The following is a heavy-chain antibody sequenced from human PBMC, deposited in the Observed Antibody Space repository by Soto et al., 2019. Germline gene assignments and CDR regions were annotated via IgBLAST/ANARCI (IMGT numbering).Heavy chain of an antibody. CDR1: GFPLSDSA. CDR3: TXXAXXXXXHSFYYYFMDV. J-gene: IGHJ6*03. D-gene: IGHD2-21*01. Sequence: EVQLVESGGGLVQPGGSLKLACLASGFPLSDSAIHWVRKASGKGLEWVGRIRSKTNNYATTYGAPVRGRFTLSRDDSKNTAYLQMNNLESEDAAVYYCTXXAXXXXXHSFYYYFMDVWGKGTTVSV. V-gene: IGHV3-73*01. CDR2: IRSKTNNYAT.